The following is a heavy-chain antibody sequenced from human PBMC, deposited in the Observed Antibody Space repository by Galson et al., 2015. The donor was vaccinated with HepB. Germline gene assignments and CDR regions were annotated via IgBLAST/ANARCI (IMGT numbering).Heavy chain of an antibody. CDR3: AKVHDGDHDRDYYYYYGMDV. J-gene: IGHJ6*02. Sequence: SLRLSCAASGFTFSSYGMHWVRQAPGKGLEWVAVISYDGSNKYYADSVKGRFTISRDNSKNTLYLQMNSLRAEDTAVYYCAKVHDGDHDRDYYYYYGMDVWGQGTTVTVSS. CDR2: ISYDGSNK. CDR1: GFTFSSYG. D-gene: IGHD4-17*01. V-gene: IGHV3-30*18.